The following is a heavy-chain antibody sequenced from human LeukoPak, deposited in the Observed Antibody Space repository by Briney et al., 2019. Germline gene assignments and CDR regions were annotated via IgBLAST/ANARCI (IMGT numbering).Heavy chain of an antibody. J-gene: IGHJ4*02. CDR1: GFTFSSYW. D-gene: IGHD3-10*01. CDR3: ARTPWFGGIDY. CDR2: ISSSGSTI. V-gene: IGHV3-48*04. Sequence: GGSLRLSCAASGFTFSSYWMSWVRQAPGKGLEWVSYISSSGSTIYYADSVKGRFTISRDNAKNSLYLQMNSLRAEDTAVYYCARTPWFGGIDYWGQGTLVTVSS.